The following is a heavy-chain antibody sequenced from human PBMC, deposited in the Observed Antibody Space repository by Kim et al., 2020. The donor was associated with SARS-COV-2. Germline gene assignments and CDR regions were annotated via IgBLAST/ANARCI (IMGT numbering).Heavy chain of an antibody. D-gene: IGHD1-26*01. CDR3: ARGLKSSGSPNWFDP. CDR2: INAGNGNT. V-gene: IGHV1-3*01. J-gene: IGHJ5*02. Sequence: ASVKVSCKASGYTFTSYAMHWVRQAPGQRLEWMGWINAGNGNTKYSQKFQGRVTITRDTSASTAYIELTSLRSEDTAVHYCARGLKSSGSPNWFDPWGHG. CDR1: GYTFTSYA.